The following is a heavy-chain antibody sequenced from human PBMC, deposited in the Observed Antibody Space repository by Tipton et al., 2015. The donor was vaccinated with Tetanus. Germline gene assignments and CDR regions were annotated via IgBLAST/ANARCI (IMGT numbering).Heavy chain of an antibody. Sequence: ESLRLSCTVSGGSISSSSYHWGWIRQPPGKGLEWIGSIYYSGSTYYNPSLKSRVTISVDTSKNRFSLKLTSVTAADTAVYYCATLTTVVTPRWYFDLWGRGTQVTVSS. CDR3: ATLTTVVTPRWYFDL. J-gene: IGHJ2*01. V-gene: IGHV4-39*01. CDR2: IYYSGST. CDR1: GGSISSSSYH. D-gene: IGHD4-23*01.